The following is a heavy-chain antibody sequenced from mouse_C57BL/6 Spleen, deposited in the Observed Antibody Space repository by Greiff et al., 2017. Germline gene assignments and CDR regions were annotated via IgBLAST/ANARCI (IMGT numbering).Heavy chain of an antibody. CDR3: ARVDAIDY. J-gene: IGHJ4*01. CDR2: INPSRGYT. CDR1: GYTFTSYW. V-gene: IGHV1-7*01. Sequence: QVKLQQSGAELAKPGASVKLSCTASGYTFTSYWMHWVQQRPGQGLEWIGYINPSRGYTKYHQKFKDKATLTADKSSSTAYMQLSSLTDEDSAVYYCARVDAIDYWGQGTSVTVAS.